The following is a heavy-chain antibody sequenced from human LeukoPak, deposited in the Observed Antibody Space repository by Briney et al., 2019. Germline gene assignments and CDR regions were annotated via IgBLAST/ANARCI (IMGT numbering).Heavy chain of an antibody. CDR2: RYYSGST. CDR3: ARVRGDFETD. V-gene: IGHV4-59*01. D-gene: IGHD3-16*01. CDR1: GGSISSYY. Sequence: PSETLSLTCSVSGGSISSYYWKWIRQPPGKGLEWIGYRYYSGSTTYNPSLKSRVTISVDTSKRQFSLKLLSVTAADTAIYYCARVRGDFETDWGQGTLVTVSS. J-gene: IGHJ1*01.